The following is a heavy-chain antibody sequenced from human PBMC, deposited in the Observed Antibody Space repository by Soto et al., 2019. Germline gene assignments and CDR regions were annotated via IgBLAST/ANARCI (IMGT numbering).Heavy chain of an antibody. CDR2: IWYDGSNK. J-gene: IGHJ6*02. V-gene: IGHV3-33*01. D-gene: IGHD6-19*01. CDR3: ARDTWPGYSSGWYSGMDV. CDR1: GFTFSSYG. Sequence: GGSLRLSCAASGFTFSSYGMHWVRQAPGKGLEWVAVIWYDGSNKYYADSVKGRFTISRDNSKNTLYLQMNSLRAEDTAVYYCARDTWPGYSSGWYSGMDVWGQGTTVTVSS.